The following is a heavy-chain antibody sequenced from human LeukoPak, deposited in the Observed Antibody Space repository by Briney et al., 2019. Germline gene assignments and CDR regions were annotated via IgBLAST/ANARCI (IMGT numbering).Heavy chain of an antibody. J-gene: IGHJ4*02. CDR2: IYHSGST. CDR1: GGSISSGGDS. Sequence: PSETLSLTCAVSGGSISSGGDSWSWIRQPPGKGLEWIGYIYHSGSTYYNPSLKSRVTISVDRSKNQFSLKLSSVTAADTAEYYCARVGPGEIEVDYWGQGTLVTVSS. D-gene: IGHD1-14*01. V-gene: IGHV4-30-2*01. CDR3: ARVGPGEIEVDY.